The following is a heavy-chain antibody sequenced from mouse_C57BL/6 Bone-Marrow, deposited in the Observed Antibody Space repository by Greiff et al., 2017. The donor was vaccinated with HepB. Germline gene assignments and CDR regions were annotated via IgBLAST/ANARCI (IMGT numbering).Heavy chain of an antibody. CDR1: GFTFSDYY. D-gene: IGHD1-1*01. Sequence: EVKLMESEGGLVQPGSSMKLSSTASGFTFSDYYMAWVRQVPEKGLEWVANINYDGSSTYYLDSLKSRFIISRDNAKNILYLQMSSLKSEDTATYYCARVPYGSFDYWGQGTTLTVSS. CDR3: ARVPYGSFDY. J-gene: IGHJ2*01. CDR2: INYDGSST. V-gene: IGHV5-16*01.